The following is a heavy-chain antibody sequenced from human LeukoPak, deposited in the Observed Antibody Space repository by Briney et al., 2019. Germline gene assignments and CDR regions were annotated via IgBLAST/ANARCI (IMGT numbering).Heavy chain of an antibody. J-gene: IGHJ4*02. CDR2: ISSSSSTI. CDR3: ARDRSFDY. V-gene: IGHV3-48*04. Sequence: GGSLRLSCAASGVTFSSYSMNWVRHAPGKGLEWVSYISSSSSTIYYADSVKGRFTISRDNAKNSLYLQMNSLRAEDTAVYYCARDRSFDYWGQGTLVTVSS. CDR1: GVTFSSYS.